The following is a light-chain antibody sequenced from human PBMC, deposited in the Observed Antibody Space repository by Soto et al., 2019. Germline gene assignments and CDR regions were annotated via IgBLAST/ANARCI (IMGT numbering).Light chain of an antibody. V-gene: IGKV1-27*01. Sequence: DIQMTQSPSSLSASVGDSVTITCRASQDINNYLAWYQQKPGKVPQVLIYATSTLQAGVPSRFSGRVSGTEFTLTISSLQPEDVATYYCQKYNSAPYTFGQGTKLEIK. CDR3: QKYNSAPYT. J-gene: IGKJ2*01. CDR1: QDINNY. CDR2: ATS.